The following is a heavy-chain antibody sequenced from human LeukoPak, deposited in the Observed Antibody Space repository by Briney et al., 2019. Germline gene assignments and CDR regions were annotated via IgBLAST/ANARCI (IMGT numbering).Heavy chain of an antibody. CDR1: GGSFSGYY. CDR2: INHSGGT. V-gene: IGHV4-34*01. D-gene: IGHD3-10*01. Sequence: SETLSLTCAVYGGSFSGYYWSWIRQPPGKGLEWIGEINHSGGTNYNPSLKSRVTISVDTSKNQFSLKLSSVTAADTAVYYCARGRIVRITMVRSNWFDPWGQGTLVTVSS. CDR3: ARGRIVRITMVRSNWFDP. J-gene: IGHJ5*02.